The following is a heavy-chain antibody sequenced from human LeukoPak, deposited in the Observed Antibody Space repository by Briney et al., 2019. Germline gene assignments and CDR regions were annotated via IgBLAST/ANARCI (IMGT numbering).Heavy chain of an antibody. CDR3: AKDPENTAPRGFFHY. CDR2: IGDSGSRT. V-gene: IGHV3-23*01. J-gene: IGHJ4*02. Sequence: GGSLRLSCAASGFTFSNYAMSWVRQAPGKGLEWVSSIGDSGSRTYYADSVKGRFTISRDSSNNTLYLQMNSLRAEDTAIYYCAKDPENTAPRGFFHYWGQGTLVTVSS. CDR1: GFTFSNYA. D-gene: IGHD5-18*01.